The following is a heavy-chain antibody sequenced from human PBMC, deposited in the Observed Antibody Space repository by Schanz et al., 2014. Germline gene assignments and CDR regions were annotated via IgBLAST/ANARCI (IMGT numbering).Heavy chain of an antibody. V-gene: IGHV3-7*01. D-gene: IGHD4-17*01. CDR3: ARVLGGDEGLDQ. CDR1: GFTFSRYW. CDR2: IKQDGSAK. J-gene: IGHJ4*02. Sequence: EVQLVESGGALVQPGGSLRLCCVASGFTFSRYWMTWVRQAPGKGLEWVANIKQDGSAKNYVDSVKGRFTISRDNPKNSLCLQMNSLRAEDTALYYCARVLGGDEGLDQWGQGTLVTVSS.